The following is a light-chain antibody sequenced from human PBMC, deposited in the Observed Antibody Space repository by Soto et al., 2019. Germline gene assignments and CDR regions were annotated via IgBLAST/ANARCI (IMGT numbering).Light chain of an antibody. J-gene: IGLJ1*01. V-gene: IGLV2-14*01. Sequence: QSALTQPASVSGSPGQSITISCTGTTNDVGGYNYVSWYQQHPGKAPKLSIFEVSSRPSGVSNRFSGSKSGNTASLTISALQAEDEADYFCNSYSSSTSLPYVFGTGTKLTVL. CDR2: EVS. CDR3: NSYSSSTSLPYV. CDR1: TNDVGGYNY.